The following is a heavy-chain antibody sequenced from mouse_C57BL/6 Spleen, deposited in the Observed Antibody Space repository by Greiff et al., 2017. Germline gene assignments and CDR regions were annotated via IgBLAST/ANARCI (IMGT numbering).Heavy chain of an antibody. Sequence: EVKLVESGGDLVKPGGSLKLSCAASGFTFSSYGMSWVRQTPDKRLEWVATISSGGSYTYYPDSVKGRFTISRDNAKNTLYLQMSSLKSEDTAMYYCARHDGSYLHWYVDGWGTGTTVTVAS. CDR3: ARHDGSYLHWYVDG. J-gene: IGHJ1*03. CDR1: GFTFSSYG. CDR2: ISSGGSYT. V-gene: IGHV5-6*02. D-gene: IGHD1-1*02.